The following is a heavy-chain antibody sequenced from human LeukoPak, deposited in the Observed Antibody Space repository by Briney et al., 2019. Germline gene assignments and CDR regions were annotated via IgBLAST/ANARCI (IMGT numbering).Heavy chain of an antibody. CDR3: ARNTVTTAMYYYYYYGMDV. V-gene: IGHV4-30-4*01. CDR2: IYYSEST. J-gene: IGHJ6*02. Sequence: SETLSLTCTVSGGSISSGDYYWSWIRQPPGKGLEWIGYIYYSESTYYNPSLKSRVTISVDTSKNQFSLKLSSVTAADTAVYYCARNTVTTAMYYYYYYGMDVWGQGTTVTVSS. CDR1: GGSISSGDYY. D-gene: IGHD1-7*01.